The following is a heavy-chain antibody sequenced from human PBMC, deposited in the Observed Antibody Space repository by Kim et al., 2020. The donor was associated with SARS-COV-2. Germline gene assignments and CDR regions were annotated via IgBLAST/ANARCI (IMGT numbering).Heavy chain of an antibody. V-gene: IGHV4-34*01. Sequence: SETLSLTCAVYGGSFSGYYWSWIRQPPGKGLEWIGEINHSGSTNYNPSLKSRVTISVDTSKNQFSLKLSSVTAADTAVYYCARGPIYYGSGMGTNAIDYWGQGTLVTVSS. CDR3: ARGPIYYGSGMGTNAIDY. D-gene: IGHD3-10*01. CDR1: GGSFSGYY. CDR2: INHSGST. J-gene: IGHJ4*02.